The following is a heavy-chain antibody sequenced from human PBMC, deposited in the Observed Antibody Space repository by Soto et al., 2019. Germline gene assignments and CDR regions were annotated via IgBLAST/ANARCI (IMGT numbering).Heavy chain of an antibody. CDR1: GYTFSSYN. V-gene: IGHV1-18*01. CDR2: ISAYNVNT. J-gene: IGHJ4*02. CDR3: ARDLPPVDY. Sequence: QIQLVQSGAEVKKPGASVKVSCKASGYTFSSYNITWVRQAPGQGLEWMGWISAYNVNTNYAQNLQGRVTMTTDPSTSTAYMELRSLRSDDTAVYSCARDLPPVDYWGQGTVVTVSS.